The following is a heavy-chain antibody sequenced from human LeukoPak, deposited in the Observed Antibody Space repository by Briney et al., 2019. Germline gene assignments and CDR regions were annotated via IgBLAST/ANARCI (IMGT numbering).Heavy chain of an antibody. CDR3: AREGGRWYYFDY. CDR1: GFTFSSYG. Sequence: GRSLRLSCAASGFTFSSYGMRWVRQAPGKGLEWVAVIWYDGSNKYYADSVKGRFTISRDNSKNTLYLQMNSLRAEDTAVYYCAREGGRWYYFDYWGQGTLVTVSS. CDR2: IWYDGSNK. V-gene: IGHV3-33*01. D-gene: IGHD2-15*01. J-gene: IGHJ4*02.